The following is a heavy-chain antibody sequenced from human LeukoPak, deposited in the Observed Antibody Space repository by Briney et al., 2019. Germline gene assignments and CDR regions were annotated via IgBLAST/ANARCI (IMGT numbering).Heavy chain of an antibody. J-gene: IGHJ4*02. V-gene: IGHV3-33*01. CDR3: VREGIGGTFYRGNFDH. CDR2: IWKDGSQT. D-gene: IGHD2-15*01. CDR1: GFTFSDDG. Sequence: GGSLRLSCIASGFTFSDDGMHWVRQAPGKGLEWVALIWKDGSQTFYGDSVKGRFIISRDNSRNTLDLQMDSLSAEDTAVYYCVREGIGGTFYRGNFDHWGQGTLVTVSS.